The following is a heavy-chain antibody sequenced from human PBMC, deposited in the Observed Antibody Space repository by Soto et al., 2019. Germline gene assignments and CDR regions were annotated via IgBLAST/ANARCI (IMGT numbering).Heavy chain of an antibody. V-gene: IGHV2-5*02. D-gene: IGHD2-2*01. CDR1: GFSLSTSGVG. CDR3: AHRAYCSNTNCLGRGHFDY. CDR2: IYWDDDK. J-gene: IGHJ4*02. Sequence: QITLKESGPTLVKPTQTLTLTCTFSGFSLSTSGVGVGWIRQPPGKALEWLALIYWDDDKRYSPSLKSRLTITKGTSTNLVVLTIPNMDPVDTATYYCAHRAYCSNTNCLGRGHFDYWGQGTLVTVSS.